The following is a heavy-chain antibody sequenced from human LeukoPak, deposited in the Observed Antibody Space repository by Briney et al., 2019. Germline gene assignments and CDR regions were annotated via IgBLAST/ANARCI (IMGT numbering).Heavy chain of an antibody. CDR2: IWYDGSNK. CDR1: GFTFSTYG. Sequence: PGGSLRLSCAASGFTFSTYGMHWVRQAPGKGLEWVAVIWYDGSNKYYADSVKGRFTISRDNSKNTLSLQMDSLRAEDTAIYYCARQCSIISCLWGQGTLVTVSS. J-gene: IGHJ4*02. V-gene: IGHV3-33*01. CDR3: ARQCSIISCL. D-gene: IGHD2-2*01.